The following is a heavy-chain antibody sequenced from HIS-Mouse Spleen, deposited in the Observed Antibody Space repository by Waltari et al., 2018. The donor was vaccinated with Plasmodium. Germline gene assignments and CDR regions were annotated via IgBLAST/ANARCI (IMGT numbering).Heavy chain of an antibody. J-gene: IGHJ3*02. CDR2: INHSGST. CDR1: GGSFSGSY. V-gene: IGHV4-34*01. D-gene: IGHD6-13*01. CDR3: ARREQQLVKDAFDI. Sequence: QVQLQQWGAGLLKPSETLSLTCAVYGGSFSGSYWSWIRQPPGKGLEWIGEINHSGSTNYNPSLKSRVTISVDTSKNQFSLKLSSVTAADTAVYYCARREQQLVKDAFDIWGQGTMVTVSS.